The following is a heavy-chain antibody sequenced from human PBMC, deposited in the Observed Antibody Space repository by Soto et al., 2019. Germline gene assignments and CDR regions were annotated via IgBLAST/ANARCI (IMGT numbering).Heavy chain of an antibody. V-gene: IGHV1-24*01. CDR2: FDPEDGKT. D-gene: IGHD2-15*01. CDR1: GNTLTEIS. J-gene: IGHJ6*02. Sequence: GASGKVSWKVSGNTLTEISMHWGRQAPGKGLEWVGGFDPEDGKTIYAQKFQGRVTMTEDTSTDTAYMELSSLRSEDTAVYYCARVGILFRTPYGMDVWGQGTTVTVSS. CDR3: ARVGILFRTPYGMDV.